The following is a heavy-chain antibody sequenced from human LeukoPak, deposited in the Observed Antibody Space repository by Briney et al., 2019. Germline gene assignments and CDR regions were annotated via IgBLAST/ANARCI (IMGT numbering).Heavy chain of an antibody. CDR2: INPNSGGT. Sequence: ASVKVSCKASGYTFTGYYMHWVRQAPGQGLEWMGWINPNSGGTNYAQKFQGRVTMTRDTSISTAYMELSRLRSDDTAVYYCARDSWLNIAVAGDYYYYGMDVWGQGTTVTVSS. V-gene: IGHV1-2*02. CDR1: GYTFTGYY. CDR3: ARDSWLNIAVAGDYYYYGMDV. D-gene: IGHD6-19*01. J-gene: IGHJ6*02.